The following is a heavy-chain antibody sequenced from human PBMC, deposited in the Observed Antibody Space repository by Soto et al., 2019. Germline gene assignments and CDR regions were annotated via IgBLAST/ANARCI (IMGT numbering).Heavy chain of an antibody. J-gene: IGHJ4*02. Sequence: ASVKVSCKASGYTFTSYDIYWVRQATGQGLEWMGWMNPNTGNSGYAQKFQGRVTMTSDTSISTAHMELSSLRSEDTAVYYCATRAETNGWKRFGADKYYFDFWGQGPLGT. CDR3: ATRAETNGWKRFGADKYYFDF. CDR1: GYTFTSYD. D-gene: IGHD6-19*01. V-gene: IGHV1-8*01. CDR2: MNPNTGNS.